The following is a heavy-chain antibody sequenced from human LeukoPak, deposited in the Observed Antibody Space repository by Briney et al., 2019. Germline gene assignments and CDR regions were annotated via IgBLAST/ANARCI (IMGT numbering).Heavy chain of an antibody. D-gene: IGHD4-11*01. Sequence: SETLSLTCDVSGGSRINAGWWSWVRQPPGKGLEWIGEINHSGSTNYNPSLKSRVTISVDTSKNQFSLKLSSVTAADTAVYYCARGLVTTYYYYGMDVWGQGTTVTVSS. V-gene: IGHV4-4*02. J-gene: IGHJ6*02. CDR1: GGSRINAGW. CDR2: INHSGST. CDR3: ARGLVTTYYYYGMDV.